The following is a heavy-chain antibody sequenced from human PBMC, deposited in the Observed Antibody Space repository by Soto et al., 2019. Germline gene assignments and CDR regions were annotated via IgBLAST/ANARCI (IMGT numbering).Heavy chain of an antibody. CDR1: GGSISSSSYY. V-gene: IGHV4-39*01. Sequence: SETLSLTCTVSGGSISSSSYYWGWIRQPPGKGLEWIGSIYYSGSTYYNPSLKSRVTISVDTSKNQFSLKLSSVTAADTAVYYCARQGVRYYDFWSGYRNWFDPWGQGTLVTVSS. D-gene: IGHD3-3*01. J-gene: IGHJ5*02. CDR3: ARQGVRYYDFWSGYRNWFDP. CDR2: IYYSGST.